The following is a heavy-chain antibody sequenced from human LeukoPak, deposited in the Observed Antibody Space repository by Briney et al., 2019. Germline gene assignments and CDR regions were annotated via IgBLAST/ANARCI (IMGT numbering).Heavy chain of an antibody. V-gene: IGHV3-74*01. Sequence: GGSLRLSCAASGFTFSKAWVSWVRQAPGEGLGWGSRIDIDGAGTSYADSVKGRFTISRDNAKNTVSLQMNSLKAEDTAVYYCTRGLGKYCSGGSCYSTVGFDYWGQGTLVTVSS. CDR1: GFTFSKAW. CDR2: IDIDGAGT. J-gene: IGHJ4*02. D-gene: IGHD2-15*01. CDR3: TRGLGKYCSGGSCYSTVGFDY.